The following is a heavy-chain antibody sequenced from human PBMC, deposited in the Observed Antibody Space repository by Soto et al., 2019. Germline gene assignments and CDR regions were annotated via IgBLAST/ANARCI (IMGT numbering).Heavy chain of an antibody. J-gene: IGHJ4*02. Sequence: EVQLVEAGGGLGQPGGSLRLSCAASGFTFSSYDMHWVRQATGKGLEWVSAIGTAGDTYYPGSVKGRFTIARETAKISLYLQMNSLRAGDTAVYYCARGRVAVDFDYWGQGPLVTVSS. CDR1: GFTFSSYD. CDR3: ARGRVAVDFDY. V-gene: IGHV3-13*04. D-gene: IGHD6-19*01. CDR2: IGTAGDT.